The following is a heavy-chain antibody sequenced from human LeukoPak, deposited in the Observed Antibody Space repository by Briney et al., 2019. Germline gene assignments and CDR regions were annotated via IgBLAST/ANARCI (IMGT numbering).Heavy chain of an antibody. J-gene: IGHJ4*02. CDR1: GFTFSSYE. CDR2: ISSSGSTI. D-gene: IGHD6-13*01. V-gene: IGHV3-48*03. Sequence: GGSLRLSCAASGFTFSSYEMNWVRQAPGKGLEWVSYISSSGSTIYYADSVKGRFTISRDNAKNSLYLQMNSLRAEDTAVYYCARKRYSSSWYRGWRYFDYWGQGTLVTVSS. CDR3: ARKRYSSSWYRGWRYFDY.